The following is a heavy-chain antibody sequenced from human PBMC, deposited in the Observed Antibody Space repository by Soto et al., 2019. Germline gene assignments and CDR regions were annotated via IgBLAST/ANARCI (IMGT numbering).Heavy chain of an antibody. CDR3: ARAMTTVTTIDY. Sequence: PSETLSLTCAVSGGSISSGGYSWGWIRQPPGKGLEWIGYIYHSGSTYYNPSLKSRVTISVDRSKNQFSLKLSSVTAAATAVYYCARAMTTVTTIDYWGQGTLVTVSS. V-gene: IGHV4-30-2*01. CDR2: IYHSGST. D-gene: IGHD4-17*01. CDR1: GGSISSGGYS. J-gene: IGHJ4*02.